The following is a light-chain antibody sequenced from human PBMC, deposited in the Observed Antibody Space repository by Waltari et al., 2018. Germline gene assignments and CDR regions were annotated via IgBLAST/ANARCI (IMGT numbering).Light chain of an antibody. CDR1: QSVNWY. CDR3: QQRRNWPLT. V-gene: IGKV3-11*01. CDR2: DTS. Sequence: EIVLTQSPATLSLSPGDRATLSCRASQSVNWYLAWYQQRPGQAPRLLIYDTSNRATGIPARLSGSGSETDFTLTISSLEPDDSAVYYCQQRRNWPLTFGGGTKVEIK. J-gene: IGKJ4*01.